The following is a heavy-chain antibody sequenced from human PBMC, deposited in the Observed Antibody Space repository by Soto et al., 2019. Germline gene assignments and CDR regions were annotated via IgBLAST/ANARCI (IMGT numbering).Heavy chain of an antibody. Sequence: GESLKISCKGSGYSFTSYWISWVRQMPGKGLEWMGRIDPSDSYTNYSPSFQGHVTISADKSINTAYLQWISLKASDTAMYYCARRRAGNPDDWFDPWGQGTLVTVSS. CDR3: ARRRAGNPDDWFDP. V-gene: IGHV5-10-1*01. CDR1: GYSFTSYW. D-gene: IGHD6-13*01. CDR2: IDPSDSYT. J-gene: IGHJ5*02.